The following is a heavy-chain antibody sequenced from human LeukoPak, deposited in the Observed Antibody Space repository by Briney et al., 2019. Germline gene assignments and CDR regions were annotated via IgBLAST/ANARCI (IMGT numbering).Heavy chain of an antibody. CDR1: GFTVSSNY. CDR3: ARDRRYCSGGSCYGDYYYYYGMDV. D-gene: IGHD2-15*01. V-gene: IGHV3-53*01. J-gene: IGHJ6*02. Sequence: PGGSLRLSCAASGFTVSSNYMSWVRQAPGKGLEWVSVIYSGGSTYYADSVKGRFTISRDNSKNTLYLQMNGLRAEDTAVYYCARDRRYCSGGSCYGDYYYYYGMDVWGQGTTVTVSS. CDR2: IYSGGST.